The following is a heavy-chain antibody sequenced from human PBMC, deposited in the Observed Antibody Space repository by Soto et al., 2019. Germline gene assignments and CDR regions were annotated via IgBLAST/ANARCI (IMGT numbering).Heavy chain of an antibody. CDR2: ISAYNGNT. CDR3: ARDLVESAAAGTDVFDY. V-gene: IGHV1-18*04. J-gene: IGHJ4*02. Sequence: QVQLVQSGAEVKKPGASVKVSCKASGYTFTSYGISWVRQAPGQGLEWMGWISAYNGNTNYAQKLQGRVTMTTDTSTSTAYMELRSVRSDDTAMYYCARDLVESAAAGTDVFDYWGQGTLVTVSS. CDR1: GYTFTSYG. D-gene: IGHD6-13*01.